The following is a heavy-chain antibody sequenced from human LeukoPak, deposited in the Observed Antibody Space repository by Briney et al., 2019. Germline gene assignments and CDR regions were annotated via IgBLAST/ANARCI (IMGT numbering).Heavy chain of an antibody. CDR1: GGSISSYY. CDR2: IYTSGNT. D-gene: IGHD2-21*01. Sequence: SETLSLTCTVSGGSISSYYWSWIRQPPGKGLEWIGRIYTSGNTNYNPSLKSRVTMSVDTSKNQFSLKLTSVTAADTAVYYCARIFPESWIDPWGQGTLVTVSS. CDR3: ARIFPESWIDP. V-gene: IGHV4-4*07. J-gene: IGHJ5*02.